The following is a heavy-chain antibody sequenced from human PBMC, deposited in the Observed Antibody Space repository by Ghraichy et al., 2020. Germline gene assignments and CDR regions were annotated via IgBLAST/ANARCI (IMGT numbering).Heavy chain of an antibody. Sequence: ASVKVSCKASGYTFTGYYMHWVRQAPGQGLEWMGWINPNSGGTNYAQKFQGRVTMTRDTSISTAYMELSRLRSDDTAVYYCARACRVGLNGGNPPCYWGQGTLVTVSS. CDR3: ARACRVGLNGGNPPCY. CDR2: INPNSGGT. D-gene: IGHD4-23*01. CDR1: GYTFTGYY. V-gene: IGHV1-2*02. J-gene: IGHJ4*02.